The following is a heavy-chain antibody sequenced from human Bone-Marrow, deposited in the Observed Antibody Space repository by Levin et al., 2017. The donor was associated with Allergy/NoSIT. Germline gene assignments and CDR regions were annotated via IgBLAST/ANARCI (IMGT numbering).Heavy chain of an antibody. J-gene: IGHJ5*02. CDR1: GGSVSSGNYY. V-gene: IGHV4-61*01. CDR3: VRGGYSGLNNWFDP. CDR2: IYYSGSS. D-gene: IGHD5-12*01. Sequence: PSETLSLTCTVSGGSVSSGNYYWNWIRQPPGKGLEWIAYIYYSGSSGYNPSLKSRVTISVDTSKNQFSLKLRSVSAADTAVYYCVRGGYSGLNNWFDPWGQGTLVIVSS.